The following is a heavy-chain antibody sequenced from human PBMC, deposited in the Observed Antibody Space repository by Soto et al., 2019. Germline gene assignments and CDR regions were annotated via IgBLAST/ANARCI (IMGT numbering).Heavy chain of an antibody. D-gene: IGHD3-3*01. CDR2: IIPIFGTA. CDR1: GGTFSSYA. Sequence: QVQLVQSGAEVKKPGSSVKVSCKASGGTFSSYAISWVRQAPGQGLEWMGGIIPIFGTANYAQKFQGRVTITADDTTSTAYRELSSLRSEDTAVYYCARGGGYDFWSGYYGWFDPWGQGTLVTVSS. CDR3: ARGGGYDFWSGYYGWFDP. V-gene: IGHV1-69*01. J-gene: IGHJ5*02.